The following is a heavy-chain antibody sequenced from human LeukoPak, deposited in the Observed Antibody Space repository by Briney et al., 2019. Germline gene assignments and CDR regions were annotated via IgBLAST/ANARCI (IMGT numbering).Heavy chain of an antibody. Sequence: ASVKVSCKASGYTFTGYYMHWVRQAPGQGLEWMGWINPNSGGTNYAQKFQGWVTMTRHTSISTAYMELSRLRSDGTAVYYCAREGRGSGSYYTFWFDPWGQGTLVTVSS. CDR1: GYTFTGYY. CDR3: AREGRGSGSYYTFWFDP. J-gene: IGHJ5*02. CDR2: INPNSGGT. V-gene: IGHV1-2*04. D-gene: IGHD3-10*01.